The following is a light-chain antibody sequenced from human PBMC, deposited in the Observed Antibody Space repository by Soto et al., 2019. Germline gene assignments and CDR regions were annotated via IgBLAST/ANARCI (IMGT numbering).Light chain of an antibody. Sequence: DIQMTQSPSSLSASLGDRGTITCRARQGIGVYLAWFQQKPGNVPRLLIYAASTLQSGVPSRFSGSGSGTDFTLTISSLQPEDVVTYYCQQYNSAPLTFGGGTKVEIK. J-gene: IGKJ4*01. CDR3: QQYNSAPLT. CDR2: AAS. V-gene: IGKV1-27*01. CDR1: QGIGVY.